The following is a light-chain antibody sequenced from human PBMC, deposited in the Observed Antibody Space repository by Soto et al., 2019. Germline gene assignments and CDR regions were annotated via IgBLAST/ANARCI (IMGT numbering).Light chain of an antibody. CDR2: ATS. V-gene: IGKV1-39*01. CDR1: QDISNY. J-gene: IGKJ5*01. CDR3: QQNHSIPRP. Sequence: DIQMTQSPSSLSAFVGDRVTITCRASQDISNYLIWYQQKPGKAPKFLIYATSILQSGVPSRFSGSGSGTDFTLTISSLQAEDSATYYCQQNHSIPRPFGQGTRLEMK.